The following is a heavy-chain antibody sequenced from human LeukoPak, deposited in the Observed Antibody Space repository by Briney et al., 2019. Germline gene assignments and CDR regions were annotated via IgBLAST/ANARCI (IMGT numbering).Heavy chain of an antibody. D-gene: IGHD5-12*01. CDR1: GGSISSYY. J-gene: IGHJ4*02. CDR3: ASFEYSGYDSGPLFDY. Sequence: SETLPLTCTVSGGSISSYYWSWIRQPPGKGLEWIGYIYYSGSTNYNPSLKSRVTISVDTSKNQFSLKLSSVTAADTAVYYCASFEYSGYDSGPLFDYWGQGTLVTVSS. CDR2: IYYSGST. V-gene: IGHV4-59*01.